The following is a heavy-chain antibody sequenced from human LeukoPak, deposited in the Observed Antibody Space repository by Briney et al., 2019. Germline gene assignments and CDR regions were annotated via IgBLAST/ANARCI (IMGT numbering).Heavy chain of an antibody. CDR1: GASTSNYY. CDR2: INVSGNT. CDR3: ARSLGRGYSDY. D-gene: IGHD6-25*01. J-gene: IGHJ4*02. Sequence: PSETLSLTCSVSGASTSNYYWSWIRQPAGKGLEWIGRINVSGNTNYNPSLQSRVTMSLDTSKNQFSLKLSSVTAADTAVYYCARSLGRGYSDYWGQGTLVTVSS. V-gene: IGHV4-4*07.